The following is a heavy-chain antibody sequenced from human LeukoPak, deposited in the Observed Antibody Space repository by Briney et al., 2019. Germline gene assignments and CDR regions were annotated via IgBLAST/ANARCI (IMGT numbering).Heavy chain of an antibody. V-gene: IGHV3-23*01. CDR3: AKDRPNYYESNGHYYRRDGDY. D-gene: IGHD3-22*01. Sequence: GGSLRLSCAASGFTFNIYSMSWVRQAPGKGLEWVSSISSSGDFTAYAGSVKGRFTISRDNSKNTLYLQMNSLRAEDTAIYYCAKDRPNYYESNGHYYRRDGDYWGQGTLVTVSS. CDR2: ISSSGDFT. J-gene: IGHJ4*02. CDR1: GFTFNIYS.